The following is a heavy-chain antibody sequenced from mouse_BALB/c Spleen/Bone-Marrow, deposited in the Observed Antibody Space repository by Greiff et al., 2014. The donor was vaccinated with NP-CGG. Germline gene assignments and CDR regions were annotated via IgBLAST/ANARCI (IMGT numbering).Heavy chain of an antibody. CDR2: ILPGSGST. J-gene: IGHJ2*02. V-gene: IGHV1-9*01. CDR1: GYTFRTYW. Sequence: QVQLQQSGAELMKPGASVKISCKATGYTFRTYWIEWVKQRPGHGLEWIGKILPGSGSTKYNEKFKGKATFTADTSSNTAYMQLSSLTSEDSAVYYCARLLLYYFDYWGQGTSLIVSS. CDR3: ARLLLYYFDY.